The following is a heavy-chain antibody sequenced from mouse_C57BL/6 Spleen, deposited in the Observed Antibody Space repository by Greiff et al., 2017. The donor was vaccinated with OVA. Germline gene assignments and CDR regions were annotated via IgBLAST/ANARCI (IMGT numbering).Heavy chain of an antibody. D-gene: IGHD1-1*01. CDR3: ARDYGTLYYFDY. Sequence: VQLQQPGAELVRPGTSVKLSCKASGYTFTSYWMHWVKQRPGQGLEWIGVIDPSDSYTNYNQKFKGKATLTVDTSSSTAYMQLSSLTSEDSAVYYCARDYGTLYYFDYWGQGTTLTVSS. CDR2: IDPSDSYT. V-gene: IGHV1-59*01. J-gene: IGHJ2*01. CDR1: GYTFTSYW.